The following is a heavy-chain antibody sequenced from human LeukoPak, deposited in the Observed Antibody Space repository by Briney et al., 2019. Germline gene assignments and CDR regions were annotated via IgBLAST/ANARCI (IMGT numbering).Heavy chain of an antibody. V-gene: IGHV1-69*04. CDR1: GGTFSSYT. J-gene: IGHJ4*02. CDR3: ARDSGNYDYVWGSYRHPFDY. D-gene: IGHD3-16*02. Sequence: SVKVSCKASGGTFSSYTISWVRQAPGQGLEWMERIIPILGIANYAQKFQGRVTITADKSTSTAYMELSSLRSEDTAVYYCARDSGNYDYVWGSYRHPFDYWGQGTLVTVSS. CDR2: IIPILGIA.